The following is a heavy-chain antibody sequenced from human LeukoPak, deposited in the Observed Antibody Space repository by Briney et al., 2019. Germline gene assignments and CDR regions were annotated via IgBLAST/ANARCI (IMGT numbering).Heavy chain of an antibody. CDR3: AREHYYDSSGLDY. Sequence: PGGSLRLSCAASGFTFSSYEMNWVRQAPGKGLEWVSYISSSGSTMYYADSLKGRFTISRDNAKNSLYLQLNSLRAEDTAVYYCAREHYYDSSGLDYWGQGTLVTVSS. CDR2: ISSSGSTM. J-gene: IGHJ4*02. V-gene: IGHV3-48*03. CDR1: GFTFSSYE. D-gene: IGHD3-22*01.